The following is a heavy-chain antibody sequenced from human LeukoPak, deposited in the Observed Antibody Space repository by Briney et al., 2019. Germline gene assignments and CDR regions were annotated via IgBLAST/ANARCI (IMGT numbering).Heavy chain of an antibody. V-gene: IGHV4-38-2*02. CDR1: GYSISSGFH. Sequence: SETLSLTCTVSGYSISSGFHWGWIRQPPGKGLEWIGYIYHSGSTYYNPSLKSRVTISIDRSKNQFSVKLSSVTAADTAVYYCARGMDYYGSGSYYNSWFDPWGQGTLVTVSS. CDR3: ARGMDYYGSGSYYNSWFDP. CDR2: IYHSGST. D-gene: IGHD3-10*01. J-gene: IGHJ5*02.